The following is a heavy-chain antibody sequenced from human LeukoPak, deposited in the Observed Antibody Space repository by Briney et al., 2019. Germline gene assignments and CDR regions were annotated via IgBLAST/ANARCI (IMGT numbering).Heavy chain of an antibody. V-gene: IGHV1-8*01. CDR2: MNPNSGNT. Sequence: ASVTVSCKASGYTFTSYDINWVRQATGQGLEWMGWMNPNSGNTGYAQKFQGRVTMTRNTSISTAYMELSSLRSEDTAVYYCARDLVKLGSFDYWGQGTLVTVSS. D-gene: IGHD1-1*01. CDR3: ARDLVKLGSFDY. CDR1: GYTFTSYD. J-gene: IGHJ4*02.